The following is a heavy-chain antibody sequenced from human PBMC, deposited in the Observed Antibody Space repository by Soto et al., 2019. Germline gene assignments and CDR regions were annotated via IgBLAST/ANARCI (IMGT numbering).Heavy chain of an antibody. Sequence: PSETLSLTCTVSGGSISSSSYYWAWIRQPPGKGLEWIGSIYYSGSTYYNPSLKSRVTISVDTSKNQFSLKLSSVTAADTAVYYCARTTLLDTAMVTNSYGNYYGMDVWGQGTTVTVSS. CDR2: IYYSGST. V-gene: IGHV4-39*01. J-gene: IGHJ6*02. D-gene: IGHD5-18*01. CDR1: GGSISSSSYY. CDR3: ARTTLLDTAMVTNSYGNYYGMDV.